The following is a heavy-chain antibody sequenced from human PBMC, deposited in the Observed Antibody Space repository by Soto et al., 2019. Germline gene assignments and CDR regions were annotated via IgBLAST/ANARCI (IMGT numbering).Heavy chain of an antibody. CDR1: GYSISSSNW. CDR2: IYYSGST. J-gene: IGHJ4*02. CDR3: ARSALAITSVGYFDY. Sequence: NPSETLSLTCAVSGYSISSSNWWGWIRQPPGKGLEWIGYIYYSGSTYYNPSLKSRVTMSVDTSKNQFSLKLSSVTAVDTAVYYCARSALAITSVGYFDYWGQGTLVTVSS. V-gene: IGHV4-28*01. D-gene: IGHD3-22*01.